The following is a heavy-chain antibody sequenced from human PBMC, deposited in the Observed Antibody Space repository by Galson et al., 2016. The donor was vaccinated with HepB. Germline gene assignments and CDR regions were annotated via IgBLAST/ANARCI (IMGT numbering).Heavy chain of an antibody. J-gene: IGHJ5*02. CDR1: GFTFGDHG. CDR2: ISWNSGSI. D-gene: IGHD3-3*01. CDR3: VSSGDFEWFQDSWFDT. V-gene: IGHV3-9*01. Sequence: SLRLSCAASGFTFGDHGMHWVRQAPGKGLEWVSGISWNSGSIGYADSVRGRFTSSRDNAKNSLYLQMNSLTVEDTALYYCVSSGDFEWFQDSWFDTWGQGALVTVSS.